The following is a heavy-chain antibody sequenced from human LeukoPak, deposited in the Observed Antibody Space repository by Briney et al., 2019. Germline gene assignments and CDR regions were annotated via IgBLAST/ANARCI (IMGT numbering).Heavy chain of an antibody. Sequence: GESLKISCKGSGYSFTSYWIGWVRQMPGKGLEWMGIIYPGDPDTRYSPSFQGQVTISADKSISTAYLQWSSLKASDTAMYYCARPRNYDSSGYSGFDYWGQGTLVTVSS. J-gene: IGHJ4*02. CDR1: GYSFTSYW. D-gene: IGHD3-22*01. CDR2: IYPGDPDT. CDR3: ARPRNYDSSGYSGFDY. V-gene: IGHV5-51*01.